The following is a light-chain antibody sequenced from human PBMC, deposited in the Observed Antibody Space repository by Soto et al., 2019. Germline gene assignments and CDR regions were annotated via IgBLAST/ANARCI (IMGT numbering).Light chain of an antibody. V-gene: IGKV3-11*01. J-gene: IGKJ5*01. CDR1: QSVSGY. CDR3: QQRYNWPIT. CDR2: ADS. Sequence: DIVLTQSPATLSLSPGETATLSCRASQSVSGYIGWYQQKPGQAPRLLIYADSNRATGIPARFSGSGSGTDFTLTISSLEPEDFSVYYCQQRYNWPITFGQGTRLETK.